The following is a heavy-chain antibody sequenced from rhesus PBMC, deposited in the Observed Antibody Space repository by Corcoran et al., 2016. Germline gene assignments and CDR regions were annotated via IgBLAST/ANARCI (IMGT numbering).Heavy chain of an antibody. CDR1: GYTFTDYY. CDR3: ARGVAAAGPVDY. CDR2: INPYKGHT. D-gene: IGHD6S26*01. V-gene: IGHV1S2*01. J-gene: IGHJ4*01. Sequence: QVQLVQSGAEVKKPGSSVKVSCKASGYTFTDYYMHWVRRDPRQGLEWLGWINPYKGHTKYAQKFQGRVTMTRDTSTSTAYMELSSLRSEDTAVYYCARGVAAAGPVDYWGQGVLVTVSS.